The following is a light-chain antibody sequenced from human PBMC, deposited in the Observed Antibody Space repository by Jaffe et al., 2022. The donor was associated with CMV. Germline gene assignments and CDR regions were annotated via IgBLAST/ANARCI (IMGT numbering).Light chain of an antibody. CDR2: WAS. J-gene: IGKJ3*01. CDR1: QTVLFSSNQRNY. Sequence: DIVMTQSPDSLAVSLGERATINCKSSQTVLFSSNQRNYLAWYQQKPRQPPKLLIYWASTRESGVPDRFSGSGSGTDFTLTINSLQAEDVAVYYCQQYYSTPLTFGPGTKVDLK. CDR3: QQYYSTPLT. V-gene: IGKV4-1*01.